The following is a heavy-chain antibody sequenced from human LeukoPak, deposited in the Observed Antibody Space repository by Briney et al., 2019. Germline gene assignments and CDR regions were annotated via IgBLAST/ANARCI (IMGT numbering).Heavy chain of an antibody. CDR2: IYYSGST. D-gene: IGHD5-24*01. V-gene: IGHV4-59*01. CDR1: GVSIRTYY. Sequence: TSETLSLTCTVSGVSIRTYYWSWLRQPPGKGLEWIGYIYYSGSTNYNPSLKSRVTISVDTSKNQFSLKLSSVTAADTAVYYCAREGDGYNYDYWGQGTLVTVSS. J-gene: IGHJ4*02. CDR3: AREGDGYNYDY.